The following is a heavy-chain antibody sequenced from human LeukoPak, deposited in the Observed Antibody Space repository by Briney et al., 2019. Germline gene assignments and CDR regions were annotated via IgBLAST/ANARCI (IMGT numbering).Heavy chain of an antibody. CDR2: IYYSGST. V-gene: IGHV4-59*01. D-gene: IGHD2-15*01. Sequence: SETLSLTCTVSGGSISSYYWSWIRQPPGKGLEWIGYIYYSGSTNYNPSLKSRVTISVDTSKNQFSLKLSSVTAADTAVYYCARDKVVVAATDWYFDLWGRGTLVTVSS. J-gene: IGHJ2*01. CDR3: ARDKVVVAATDWYFDL. CDR1: GGSISSYY.